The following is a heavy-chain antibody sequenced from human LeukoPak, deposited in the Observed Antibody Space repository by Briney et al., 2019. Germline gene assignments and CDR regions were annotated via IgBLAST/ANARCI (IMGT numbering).Heavy chain of an antibody. CDR3: ASGAVYTAMVPDPLDY. D-gene: IGHD5-18*01. J-gene: IGHJ4*02. CDR2: INPNSGGT. V-gene: IGHV1-2*02. CDR1: GYTFTGYY. Sequence: ASVTVSCKASGYTFTGYYMHWVRQAPGQGLEWMGWINPNSGGTNYAQKFQGRVTMTRDTSISTAYMELSRLRSDDTAVYYCASGAVYTAMVPDPLDYWGQGTLVTVSS.